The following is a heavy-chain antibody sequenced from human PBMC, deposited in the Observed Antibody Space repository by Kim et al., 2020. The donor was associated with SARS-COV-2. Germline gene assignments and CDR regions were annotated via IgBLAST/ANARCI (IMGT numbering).Heavy chain of an antibody. Sequence: SETLSLTCSVSGYSISVPGYYWGWIRQPPGKGLEWIGNIYYSGSTNYDPSLRSRVSFSVDTSKNQFSMNLYSVTAADTAVYYCVTGLNPRPDFWGLGTLVTVSS. CDR3: VTGLNPRPDF. J-gene: IGHJ4*02. CDR1: GYSISVPGYY. V-gene: IGHV4-39*01. CDR2: IYYSGST.